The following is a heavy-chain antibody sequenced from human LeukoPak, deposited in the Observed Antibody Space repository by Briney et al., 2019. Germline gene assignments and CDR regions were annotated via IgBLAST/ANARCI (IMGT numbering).Heavy chain of an antibody. J-gene: IGHJ3*02. V-gene: IGHV4-59*01. CDR2: IYYSGST. CDR3: ARELRCLEWLLSTGPSNAFDI. Sequence: SETLSLTCTVSGGSISSYYWSWIRQPPGKGLEWIGYIYYSGSTNYNPSLKSRVTISVDTSKNQFSLKVSSVTAADTAVYYCARELRCLEWLLSTGPSNAFDIWGQGTMVTVSS. CDR1: GGSISSYY. D-gene: IGHD3-3*01.